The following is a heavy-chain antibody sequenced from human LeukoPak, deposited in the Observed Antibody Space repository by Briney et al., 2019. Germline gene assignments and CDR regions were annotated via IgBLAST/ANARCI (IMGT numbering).Heavy chain of an antibody. CDR2: IYYSGST. D-gene: IGHD6-19*01. Sequence: SETLSLTCTVSGGSISSYYWSWIRQPPGKGLEWIRYIYYSGSTNYNPSLKSRVTISVDTSKNQFSLKLSSVTAADTAVYYCARVMAAVGWFDPWGQGTLVTVSS. CDR3: ARVMAAVGWFDP. CDR1: GGSISSYY. V-gene: IGHV4-59*01. J-gene: IGHJ5*02.